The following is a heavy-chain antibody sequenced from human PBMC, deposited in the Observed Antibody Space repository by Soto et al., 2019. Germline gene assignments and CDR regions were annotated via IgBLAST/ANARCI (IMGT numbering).Heavy chain of an antibody. V-gene: IGHV4-59*11. CDR1: GDSISSRHY. CDR3: ARGVLH. CDR2: ISYSGST. Sequence: QVQLQESGPGLVKPSETLSLTCTVSGDSISSRHYWSWIRQPPGKGLEWIGYISYSGSTYYNTSLKSRVTISVDTSRNQFSLIVNSVTAADTAVYYCARGVLHWGQGTLVTVSS. J-gene: IGHJ4*01.